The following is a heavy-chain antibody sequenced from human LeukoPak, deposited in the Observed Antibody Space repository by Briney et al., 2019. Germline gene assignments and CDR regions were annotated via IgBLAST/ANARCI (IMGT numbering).Heavy chain of an antibody. D-gene: IGHD3-10*01. CDR1: GYSISSGYY. Sequence: SETPSLTCTVSGYSISSGYYWGWIRQPPGKGLEWIGSIYHSGSTYYNPSLKSRVTISVDTSKNQFSLKLSSVTAADTAVYYCARAPRITMVRGHYFDYWGQGTLVTVSS. CDR3: ARAPRITMVRGHYFDY. CDR2: IYHSGST. V-gene: IGHV4-38-2*02. J-gene: IGHJ4*02.